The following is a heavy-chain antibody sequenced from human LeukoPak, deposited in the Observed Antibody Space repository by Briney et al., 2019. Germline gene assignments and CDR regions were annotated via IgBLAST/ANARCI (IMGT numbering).Heavy chain of an antibody. V-gene: IGHV3-30*18. CDR2: LSSDGTYK. J-gene: IGHJ4*02. D-gene: IGHD1-26*01. CDR3: AKEIGGYSGFDF. Sequence: GGSLRLSCVASGFTFSSYWMHWVRQAPGKGLEWVAVLSSDGTYKFYADSVRGRFTISRDNSKNTLYLQMNSLRAEDTALYYCAKEIGGYSGFDFWGQGTLVTVSS. CDR1: GFTFSSYW.